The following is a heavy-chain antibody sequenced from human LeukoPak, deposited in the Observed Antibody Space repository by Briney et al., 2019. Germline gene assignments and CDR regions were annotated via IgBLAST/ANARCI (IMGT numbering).Heavy chain of an antibody. CDR2: IYYNGST. V-gene: IGHV4-59*01. D-gene: IGHD3-10*01. Sequence: SETLSLTCTVSGASISSYYWSWIQQPPGKGLEWIGYIYYNGSTNYNPSLKSRVTISVDTSKNQFSLKLTSVTAADTAVYYCARDLGYYGSGTFDPWGQGTLVTVSS. CDR3: ARDLGYYGSGTFDP. J-gene: IGHJ5*02. CDR1: GASISSYY.